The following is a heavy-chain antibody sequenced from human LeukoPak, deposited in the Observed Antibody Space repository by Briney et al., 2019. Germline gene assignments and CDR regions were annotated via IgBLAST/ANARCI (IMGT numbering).Heavy chain of an antibody. CDR2: ISITGGAT. J-gene: IGHJ5*02. Sequence: QPGGSLRLSCAASGFTFSSYAMSWVRQAPGKGLEWVSAISITGGATYYADSVQGRFTISRDNSKNTLYLQMYSLRAEDTAVYYCAKDAIPKATRPRLDWSDPWGQGTLVTVSS. D-gene: IGHD6-6*01. CDR1: GFTFSSYA. CDR3: AKDAIPKATRPRLDWSDP. V-gene: IGHV3-23*01.